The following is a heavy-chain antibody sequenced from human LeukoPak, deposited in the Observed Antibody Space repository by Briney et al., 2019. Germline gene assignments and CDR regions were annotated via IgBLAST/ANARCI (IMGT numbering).Heavy chain of an antibody. CDR1: GYTFTSYG. J-gene: IGHJ4*02. V-gene: IGHV1-18*01. CDR2: ISAYNGNT. D-gene: IGHD1-7*01. Sequence: GASVKVSCKASGYTFTSYGISWVRQAPGQGLEWMGWISAYNGNTNYAQKLQGRVTMTTDTSTSTAYMELRSLRSGDTAVYYCARDVNWNYAYRYYYFDYWGQGTLVTVSS. CDR3: ARDVNWNYAYRYYYFDY.